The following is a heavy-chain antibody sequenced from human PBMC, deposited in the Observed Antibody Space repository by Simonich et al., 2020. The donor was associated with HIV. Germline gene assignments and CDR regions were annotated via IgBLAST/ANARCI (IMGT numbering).Heavy chain of an antibody. CDR1: GFTFSSYA. Sequence: QVQLVESGGGVVQPGRSLRLSCAASGFTFSSYAMHWVRQAPGKGLEWVAVISYDGSNKYYADSVKGRFTISRDNSKNTLYLQMNSLRAEDTAVYYCARVGKGSGMWALDVWGKGTTVTVSS. CDR2: ISYDGSNK. D-gene: IGHD3-10*01. J-gene: IGHJ6*04. CDR3: ARVGKGSGMWALDV. V-gene: IGHV3-30*07.